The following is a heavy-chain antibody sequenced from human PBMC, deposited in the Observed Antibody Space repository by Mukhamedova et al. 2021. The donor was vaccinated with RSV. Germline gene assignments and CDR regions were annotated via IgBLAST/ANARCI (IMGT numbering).Heavy chain of an antibody. J-gene: IGHJ4*02. V-gene: IGHV3-7*01. CDR3: ARRRDGFTALRY. Sequence: VRQAPGKGLQWVADIKQDGSEGYYVDSVKGRFTISRDNAENSLCLQMNSLRAEDTAVYYCARRRDGFTALRYWGQGTLVTVSS. D-gene: IGHD5-24*01. CDR2: IKQDGSEG.